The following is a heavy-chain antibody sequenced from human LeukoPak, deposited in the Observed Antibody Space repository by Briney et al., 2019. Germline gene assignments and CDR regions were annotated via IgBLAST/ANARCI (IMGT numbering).Heavy chain of an antibody. CDR3: ARVAGSIDY. D-gene: IGHD6-19*01. J-gene: IGHJ4*02. V-gene: IGHV1-8*03. CDR1: VYTFTTYD. CDR2: MNPNSGYT. Sequence: ASVNVSFKASVYTFTTYDINWVRQATGQGLEWMGWMNPNSGYTGYAQKFQGRVTITRDTSISTAYMELSSLRSEDTAVYYCARVAGSIDYWGQGTLVTVSS.